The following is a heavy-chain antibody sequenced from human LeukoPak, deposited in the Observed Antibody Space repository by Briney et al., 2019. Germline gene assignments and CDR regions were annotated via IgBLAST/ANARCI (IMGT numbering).Heavy chain of an antibody. CDR1: GGTFSSYA. V-gene: IGHV1-69*06. D-gene: IGHD3-3*01. J-gene: IGHJ6*03. CDR2: IIPIFGTA. CDR3: ARVSENYDFWSGYFVADPFYHYMDV. Sequence: GASVKVSCKASGGTFSSYAISWVRQAPGQGLEWMGGIIPIFGTANYAQKFQGRVTITADKSTSTAYMELSSLRSEDTAVYYCARVSENYDFWSGYFVADPFYHYMDVWGKGTTVTVSS.